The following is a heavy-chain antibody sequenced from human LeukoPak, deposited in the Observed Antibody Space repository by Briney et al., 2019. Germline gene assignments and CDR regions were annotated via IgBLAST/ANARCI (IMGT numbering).Heavy chain of an antibody. Sequence: SVKVSCKASGDTFSSYGINWVRQAPGQGLEWMGGIIPIFGTANYAQNFQGRVTITADESTSTAYMELSSLRSEDTAVYYCARAIDFWSGYYVPAFDIWGQGTMVTVSS. V-gene: IGHV1-69*13. CDR3: ARAIDFWSGYYVPAFDI. CDR2: IIPIFGTA. J-gene: IGHJ3*02. D-gene: IGHD3-3*01. CDR1: GDTFSSYG.